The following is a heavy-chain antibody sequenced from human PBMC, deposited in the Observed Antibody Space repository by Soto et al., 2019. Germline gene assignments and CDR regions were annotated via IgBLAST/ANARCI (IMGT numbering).Heavy chain of an antibody. J-gene: IGHJ6*03. Sequence: GASVRGGKGSGGTVRSYPISCVRPAPGQGHEWMGRIIPILGIANYAQKFQGRVTITADKSTSTAYMELSSLRSEDTAVYYCARDRGNKGTAGPDYDFFIGYHAADSYHIDVRAQRSTVPVS. CDR1: GGTVRSYP. D-gene: IGHD3-3*01. CDR3: ARDRGNKGTAGPDYDFFIGYHAADSYHIDV. CDR2: IIPILGIA. V-gene: IGHV1-69*04.